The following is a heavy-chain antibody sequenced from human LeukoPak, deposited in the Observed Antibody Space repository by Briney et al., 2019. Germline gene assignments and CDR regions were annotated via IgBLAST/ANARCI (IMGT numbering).Heavy chain of an antibody. CDR3: AKGTERYREVSSFDS. CDR2: INRGGDGT. V-gene: IGHV3-23*01. D-gene: IGHD3-10*01. J-gene: IGHJ4*02. CDR1: RFTFNTFT. Sequence: GGSLRLSCAASRFTFNTFTMNWVRQAPGKGLEWVSAINRGGDGTYYADFVQGRFTISRDNSENTLYLQMNSLRPEDTATYYCAKGTERYREVSSFDSWGQGTQVTVSS.